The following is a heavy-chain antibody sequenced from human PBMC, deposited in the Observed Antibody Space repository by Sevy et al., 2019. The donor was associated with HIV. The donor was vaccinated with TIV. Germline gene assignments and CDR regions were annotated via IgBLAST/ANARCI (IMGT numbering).Heavy chain of an antibody. J-gene: IGHJ4*02. V-gene: IGHV3-23*01. Sequence: GGSLRLSCAASGLTFSSYAMSWVRQAPGKGLEWVSAISGSGGSTYYADSVKGRFTISRDNSKNTLYLQMNSLRAEDTAVYYCAKAGVQWLVNPYYFDYWGQGTLVTVSS. CDR1: GLTFSSYA. D-gene: IGHD6-19*01. CDR3: AKAGVQWLVNPYYFDY. CDR2: ISGSGGST.